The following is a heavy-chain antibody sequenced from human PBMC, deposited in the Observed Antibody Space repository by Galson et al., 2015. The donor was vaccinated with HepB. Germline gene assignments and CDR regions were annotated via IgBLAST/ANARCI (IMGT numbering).Heavy chain of an antibody. D-gene: IGHD5-18*01. Sequence: SLRLSCAASGFTFDDYGMSWVRQAPGQGLEWVSGINWNGGSTGYADSVKGRFTISRDNAKNSLYLQMNSLRAEDTALYHCARVQYSSGAFDIWGQGTMVTVSS. CDR2: INWNGGST. J-gene: IGHJ3*02. CDR1: GFTFDDYG. V-gene: IGHV3-20*01. CDR3: ARVQYSSGAFDI.